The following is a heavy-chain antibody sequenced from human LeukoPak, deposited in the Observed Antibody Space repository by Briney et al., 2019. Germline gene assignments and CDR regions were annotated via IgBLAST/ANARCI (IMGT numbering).Heavy chain of an antibody. V-gene: IGHV4-39*07. J-gene: IGHJ4*02. Sequence: SETLYLTCTVSGGSISSSSYYWGWIRQPPGKGLEWIGSIYYSGSTYYNPSLKSRVTISVDTSKNQFSLKLSSVTAADTAVYYCARDQGGGYLYWGQGTLVTVSS. CDR3: ARDQGGGYLY. CDR2: IYYSGST. CDR1: GGSISSSSYY. D-gene: IGHD1-1*01.